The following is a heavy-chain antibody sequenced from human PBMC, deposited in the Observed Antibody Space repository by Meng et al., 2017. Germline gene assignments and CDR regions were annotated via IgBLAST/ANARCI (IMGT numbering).Heavy chain of an antibody. Sequence: SETLSLTCTVSGGSISSYYWSWIRQPPGKGLEWIGYIYYSGSTNYNPSLKSRVTISVDTSKNQFSLKLSSVTAADTAVYYCARDPGYYYDSSGYYELGYFDYWGQGTRVTGAS. CDR1: GGSISSYY. CDR3: ARDPGYYYDSSGYYELGYFDY. D-gene: IGHD3-22*01. CDR2: IYYSGST. J-gene: IGHJ4*02. V-gene: IGHV4-59*01.